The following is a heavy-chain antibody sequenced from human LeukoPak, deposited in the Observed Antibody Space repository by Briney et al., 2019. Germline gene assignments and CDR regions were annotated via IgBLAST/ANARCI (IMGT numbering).Heavy chain of an antibody. Sequence: SETLSLTCNVSGGSISRSPYYWGWIRQPPGKGLEWIGTIYHSGSTYYNPSLKSRLTISVATSKNHFSLKLTSVTAADTPVYYCASYSSSFVYWGQGTLVTVSS. CDR1: GGSISRSPYY. CDR2: IYHSGST. D-gene: IGHD6-6*01. V-gene: IGHV4-39*02. CDR3: ASYSSSFVY. J-gene: IGHJ4*02.